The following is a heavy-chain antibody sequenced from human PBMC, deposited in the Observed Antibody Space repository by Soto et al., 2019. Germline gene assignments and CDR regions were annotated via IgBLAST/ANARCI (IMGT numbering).Heavy chain of an antibody. V-gene: IGHV3-30*02. J-gene: IGHJ2*01. Sequence: DSVKGRFTISRDNSRNTLYLQMNSLSAEDTAVYYCAKDDSNRLRYFALCGRGTLVTVS. CDR3: AKDDSNRLRYFAL. D-gene: IGHD6-13*01.